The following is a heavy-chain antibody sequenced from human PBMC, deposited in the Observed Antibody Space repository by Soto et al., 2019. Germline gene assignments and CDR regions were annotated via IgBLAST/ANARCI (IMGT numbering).Heavy chain of an antibody. CDR2: IYNSGTT. Sequence: SETLSLTCTVSGGSITRGGYYWSWIRQHPGKGLEWIGYIYNSGTTYYNPSLKSRVTISVDTSKNQFSLKLTSVTAADPAVYYCARDPVPWGQGTLVTVFS. CDR3: ARDPVP. V-gene: IGHV4-31*03. CDR1: GGSITRGGYY. J-gene: IGHJ5*02.